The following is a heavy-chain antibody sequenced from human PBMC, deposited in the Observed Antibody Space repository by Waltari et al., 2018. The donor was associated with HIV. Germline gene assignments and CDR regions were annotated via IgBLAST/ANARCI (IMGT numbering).Heavy chain of an antibody. CDR3: ARGRYSNSSVFEYWFDS. CDR2: INHSGST. D-gene: IGHD6-6*01. V-gene: IGHV4-34*01. Sequence: QVQLQQGGAGLLKPSETLSPICAVYGGSFSGYYWTWIRQPPGKGLEWIGDINHSGSTNYNPSLKSRVTISVDTSKNQFSLKLNSVTAADTAVYYCARGRYSNSSVFEYWFDSWGQGTLVIVSS. J-gene: IGHJ5*01. CDR1: GGSFSGYY.